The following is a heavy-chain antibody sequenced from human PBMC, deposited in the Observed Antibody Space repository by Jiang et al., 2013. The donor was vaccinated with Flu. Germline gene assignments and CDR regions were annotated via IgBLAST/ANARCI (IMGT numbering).Heavy chain of an antibody. Sequence: GPGLVKPSETLSLTCTVSGDSITNYYWSWIRQPPGKGLEWIGYINYSGSTNYNPSLKDRVTISIGTSKNQFSLNLRSVTAADTAVYYCARVPFSNGLFVGALDSWGQGTLAIVSS. CDR1: GDSITNYY. V-gene: IGHV4-59*01. CDR3: ARVPFSNGLFVGALDS. D-gene: IGHD6-19*01. J-gene: IGHJ4*02. CDR2: INYSGST.